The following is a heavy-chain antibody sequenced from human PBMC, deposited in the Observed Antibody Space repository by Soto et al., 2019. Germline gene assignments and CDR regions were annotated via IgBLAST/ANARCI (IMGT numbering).Heavy chain of an antibody. V-gene: IGHV4-31*03. CDR2: RYYSEST. CDR1: GGSITTGGYY. CDR3: ARTKYSRGSCSSWSLDY. D-gene: IGHD2-15*01. Sequence: SETLSLTCTVSGGSITTGGYYWSWIRQLPGKGLEWIGHRYYSESTYYNPSLKSRVSISLDTSKNQFSLTLSFVTAADTAMYFCARTKYSRGSCSSWSLDYWGQGTPVTVSS. J-gene: IGHJ4*02.